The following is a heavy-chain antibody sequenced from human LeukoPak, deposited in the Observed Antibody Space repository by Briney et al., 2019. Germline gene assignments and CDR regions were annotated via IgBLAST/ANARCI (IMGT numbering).Heavy chain of an antibody. CDR3: AIRAPLNSSSWSIFDY. CDR2: INHSGST. J-gene: IGHJ4*02. Sequence: PSETLSLTCAVYGGSFSGYYWSWIRQPPGKGWEWSGEINHSGSTNYNPSLKSRVTISEDTSKNQFSLKRSSVTAADTAVYDCAIRAPLNSSSWSIFDYWGQGTLVTVSS. CDR1: GGSFSGYY. V-gene: IGHV4-34*01. D-gene: IGHD6-13*01.